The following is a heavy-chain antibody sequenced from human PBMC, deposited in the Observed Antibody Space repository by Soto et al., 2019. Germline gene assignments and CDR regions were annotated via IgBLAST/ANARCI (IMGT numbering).Heavy chain of an antibody. D-gene: IGHD6-13*01. CDR2: INSDGSST. CDR3: ARVVSSSWYGQDYYYGMDV. Sequence: PGGSLRLSCAASGFTFSSYWMHWVRQAPGKGLVWVSRINSDGSSTSYADSVKGRFTISRDNAKNTLYLQMNSLRAEDTAVYYCARVVSSSWYGQDYYYGMDVWGQGTTVTVSS. CDR1: GFTFSSYW. V-gene: IGHV3-74*01. J-gene: IGHJ6*02.